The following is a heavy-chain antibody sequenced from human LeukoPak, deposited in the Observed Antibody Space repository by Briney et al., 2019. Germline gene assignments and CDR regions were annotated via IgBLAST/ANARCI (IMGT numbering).Heavy chain of an antibody. CDR2: INWNGGST. CDR1: GFTFDDYG. CDR3: AKGGSGYYSYYFDF. J-gene: IGHJ4*02. Sequence: PGGSLRLSCAASGFTFDDYGMSWVRQAPGKGLEWVSGINWNGGSTGYADSVKGRFTISRDNSKSTVYLQMNSLSAEDTAVYYCAKGGSGYYSYYFDFWGQGTLVTVSS. D-gene: IGHD3-22*01. V-gene: IGHV3-20*04.